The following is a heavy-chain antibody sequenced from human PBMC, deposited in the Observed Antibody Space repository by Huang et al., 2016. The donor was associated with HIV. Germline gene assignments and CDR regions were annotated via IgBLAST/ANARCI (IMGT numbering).Heavy chain of an antibody. CDR2: IEPRDSET. CDR3: ARQVDGFRSHFDF. CDR1: GYGFSSYW. Sequence: EVLLVQSGAELKEPGESLKISCKAFGYGFSSYWIGLVRQKPGKGLEWMGIIEPRDSETKYSPAFDGQVTISADKSTRTAYLQWESLKAPDTAIYFCARQVDGFRSHFDFWGQGTLVSVSS. D-gene: IGHD5-18*01. V-gene: IGHV5-51*01. J-gene: IGHJ4*02.